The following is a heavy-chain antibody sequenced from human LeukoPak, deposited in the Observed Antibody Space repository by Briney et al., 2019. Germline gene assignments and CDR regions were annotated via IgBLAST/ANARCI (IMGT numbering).Heavy chain of an antibody. J-gene: IGHJ4*02. CDR3: ARQHTARFAY. CDR1: GFTFGAYG. Sequence: GGSLRLSCAASGFTFGAYGMNWVRQAPGKGLEWVSYISSSSTNIYYAGSVEGRFTISRDNGKNSLYLQMNSLRDEDTAIYYCARQHTARFAYWGQGTLVTVSS. V-gene: IGHV3-48*02. D-gene: IGHD5-18*01. CDR2: ISSSSTNI.